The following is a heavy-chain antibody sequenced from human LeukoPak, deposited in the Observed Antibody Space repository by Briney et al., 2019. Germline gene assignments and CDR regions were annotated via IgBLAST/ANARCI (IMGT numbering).Heavy chain of an antibody. CDR2: ISGSGVST. CDR3: ATHSGSFRYYFDY. V-gene: IGHV3-23*01. J-gene: IGHJ4*02. Sequence: PGGSLRLSCAASGFTFSSYAMSWVRQAPGKGLEWVSGISGSGVSTCYADSVEGRLTISRDNSKNTLYLQMNSLRVEDTAVYYCATHSGSFRYYFDYWGQGTLVTASS. D-gene: IGHD1-26*01. CDR1: GFTFSSYA.